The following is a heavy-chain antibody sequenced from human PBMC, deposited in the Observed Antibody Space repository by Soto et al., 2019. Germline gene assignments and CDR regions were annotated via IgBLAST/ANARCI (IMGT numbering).Heavy chain of an antibody. CDR3: ARVYPIVVVVAPTLDFDY. CDR2: ISAYNGNT. Sequence: ASVKVSCKASGGTFSSYAISWVRQAPGQGLEWMGGISAYNGNTNYAQKLQGRVTMTTDTSTSTAYMELRSLRSDDTAVYYCARVYPIVVVVAPTLDFDYSGQGTLVTVSS. CDR1: GGTFSSYA. J-gene: IGHJ4*02. V-gene: IGHV1-18*01. D-gene: IGHD2-15*01.